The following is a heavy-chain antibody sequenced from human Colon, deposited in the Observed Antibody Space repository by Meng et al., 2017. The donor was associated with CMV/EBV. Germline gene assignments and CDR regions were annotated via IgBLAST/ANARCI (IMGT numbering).Heavy chain of an antibody. J-gene: IGHJ3*02. CDR3: SRDATEQAGNTMVIVAYDAFDI. Sequence: ASAKVSCKASGYIFTTYYIHWVRQAPGQGLEWMGIINPIGDITTYAQKFQGRVTMTRDTSTSTVYMELSSLRSEDTAVYYCSRDATEQAGNTMVIVAYDAFDIWGQETVVTVSS. CDR1: GYIFTTYY. CDR2: INPIGDIT. V-gene: IGHV1-46*01. D-gene: IGHD3-10*01.